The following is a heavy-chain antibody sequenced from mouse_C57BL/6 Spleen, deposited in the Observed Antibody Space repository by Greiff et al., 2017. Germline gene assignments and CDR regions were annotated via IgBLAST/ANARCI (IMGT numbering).Heavy chain of an antibody. Sequence: VKLMESGAELVKPGASVKISCKASGYAFSSYWMNWVKQRPGKGLEWIGQIYPGDGDTNYNGKFKGKATLTADKSSSTAYMQLSSRTSEDSAVYFCARLTRVVFRYFDVWGTGTTVTVAS. J-gene: IGHJ1*03. CDR2: IYPGDGDT. CDR1: GYAFSSYW. D-gene: IGHD1-1*01. CDR3: ARLTRVVFRYFDV. V-gene: IGHV1-80*01.